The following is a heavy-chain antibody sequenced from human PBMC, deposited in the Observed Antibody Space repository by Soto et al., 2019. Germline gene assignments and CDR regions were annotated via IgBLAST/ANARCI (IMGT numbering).Heavy chain of an antibody. CDR2: IYHSGST. CDR3: ASRPSYYDFWSGYFLN. J-gene: IGHJ4*02. V-gene: IGHV4-38-2*02. D-gene: IGHD3-3*01. Sequence: SETLSLTCTVSGYSISSGYYWGWIRQPPGKGLEWIGRIYHSGSTYYNPSLKSRVTISVDTSKNQFSLKLSSVTAADTAVYYCASRPSYYDFWSGYFLNWGQGTLVTVSS. CDR1: GYSISSGYY.